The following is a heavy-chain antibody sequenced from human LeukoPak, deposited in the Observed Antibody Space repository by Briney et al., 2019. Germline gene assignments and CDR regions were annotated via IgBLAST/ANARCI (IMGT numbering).Heavy chain of an antibody. J-gene: IGHJ4*02. CDR2: ISGSGGST. CDR1: GGSFSGYY. V-gene: IGHV3-23*01. CDR3: AKDIGYCSSTSCYALDYFDY. D-gene: IGHD2-2*01. Sequence: ETLSLTCAVYGGSFSGYYWSWVRQAPGKGLEWVSAISGSGGSTYYADSVKGRFTISRDNSKNTLYLQMNSLRAEDTAVYYCAKDIGYCSSTSCYALDYFDYWDQGTLVTVSS.